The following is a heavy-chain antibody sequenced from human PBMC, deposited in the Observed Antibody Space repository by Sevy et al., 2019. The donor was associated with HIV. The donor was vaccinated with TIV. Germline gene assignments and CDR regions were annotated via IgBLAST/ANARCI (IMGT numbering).Heavy chain of an antibody. D-gene: IGHD5-18*01. CDR1: EFIFDDYA. Sequence: RLSCAASEFIFDDYAMHWVRQVPGRGLQWVSGISWNSGAIDYADSVKGRFTMSRDNAKNSLYLQMNNLRLEDTALYYCAKDRGYSYSSIDFWGQGTLVTVSS. V-gene: IGHV3-9*01. CDR2: ISWNSGAI. J-gene: IGHJ4*02. CDR3: AKDRGYSYSSIDF.